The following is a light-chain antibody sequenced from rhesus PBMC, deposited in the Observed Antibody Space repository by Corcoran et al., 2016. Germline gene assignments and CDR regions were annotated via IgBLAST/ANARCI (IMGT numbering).Light chain of an antibody. Sequence: DIQMTQSPSSLSASVGDTVTITCQASQGIRKYVAWYQQKPGKAPKSLIYDASTLQSGVPLRFSGSGSWTEFTLTISSLQPEDFATYYCQQHYTYPRTFGQGSKVEIK. V-gene: IGKV1-25*01. CDR1: QGIRKY. CDR3: QQHYTYPRT. CDR2: DAS. J-gene: IGKJ1*01.